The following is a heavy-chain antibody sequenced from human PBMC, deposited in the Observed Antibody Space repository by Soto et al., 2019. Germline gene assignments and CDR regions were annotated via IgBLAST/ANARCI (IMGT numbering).Heavy chain of an antibody. V-gene: IGHV3-23*01. J-gene: IGHJ6*02. CDR1: GITFSTYA. CDR3: AADYLRHNSLNGYYYSYGMDV. D-gene: IGHD4-17*01. Sequence: GGSLRLSCAASGITFSTYAMSWVRRAPGKGLEWVSTIGSNGADKQYADFVKGRFTVSRDSAKSTLSLQMNSLRAEDTAVYYCAADYLRHNSLNGYYYSYGMDVWGQGTTDTVSS. CDR2: IGSNGADK.